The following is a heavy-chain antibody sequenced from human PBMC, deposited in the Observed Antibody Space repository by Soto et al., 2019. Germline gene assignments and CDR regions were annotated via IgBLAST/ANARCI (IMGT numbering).Heavy chain of an antibody. CDR2: ISSSSSYT. CDR1: GFTFSDYY. D-gene: IGHD6-6*01. CDR3: ASTSSSSGYYYYGMDA. J-gene: IGHJ6*02. Sequence: GGSLRLSCAASGFTFSDYYMSWIRQAPGKGLEWVSYISSSSSYTNYADSVKGRFTISRDNAKNSLYLQMNSLRAEDTAVYYCASTSSSSGYYYYGMDAWGQGTTVTVSS. V-gene: IGHV3-11*06.